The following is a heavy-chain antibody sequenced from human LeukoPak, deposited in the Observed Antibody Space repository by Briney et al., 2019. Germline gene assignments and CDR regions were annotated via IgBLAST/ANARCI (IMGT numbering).Heavy chain of an antibody. CDR1: GFTFSSYS. D-gene: IGHD2-2*01. CDR2: ISSSSSYI. CDR3: ARGYCSSTSCYLLDY. V-gene: IGHV3-21*01. Sequence: GGSLGLSCAASGFTFSSYSMNWVRQAPGKGLEWVSSISSSSSYIYYADSVKGRFTISRDNAKNSLYLQMNSLRAEDTAVYYCARGYCSSTSCYLLDYWGQGTLVTVSS. J-gene: IGHJ4*02.